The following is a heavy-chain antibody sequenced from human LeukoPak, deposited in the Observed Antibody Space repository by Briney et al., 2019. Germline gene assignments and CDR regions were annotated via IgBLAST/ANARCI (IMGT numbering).Heavy chain of an antibody. CDR1: GFTFSNYW. CDR2: INSDGINT. J-gene: IGHJ4*02. V-gene: IGHV3-74*01. Sequence: HPGGSLRLSCAASGFTFSNYWMHWVRQAPGKGLVWVSRINSDGINTSYADSVKGRFTISRDNAKNTLNLQMNSLRAEDTAVYYCARDLGRNFYYALDYWGQGTLVTVSS. D-gene: IGHD3-22*01. CDR3: ARDLGRNFYYALDY.